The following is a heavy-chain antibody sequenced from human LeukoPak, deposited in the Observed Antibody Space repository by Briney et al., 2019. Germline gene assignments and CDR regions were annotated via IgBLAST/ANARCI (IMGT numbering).Heavy chain of an antibody. Sequence: SETLSLTCTVSGGSISSNFWSWIRQPPGKGLEYIGYIYNSGTTNYNPSLKSRVTISVDTSKNQFSLKLSSVTAADTAVYYCASVPSHDWGQGTLVTVSS. CDR1: GGSISSNF. V-gene: IGHV4-59*12. CDR3: ASVPSHD. CDR2: IYNSGTT. D-gene: IGHD2-2*01. J-gene: IGHJ4*02.